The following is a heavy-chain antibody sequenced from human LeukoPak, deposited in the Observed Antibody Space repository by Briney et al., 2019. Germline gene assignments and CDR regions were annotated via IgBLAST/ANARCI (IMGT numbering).Heavy chain of an antibody. J-gene: IGHJ4*02. Sequence: SETLSLTCAVYGGSFSGYYWGWIRQPPGKGLEWIGEINHSGSTNYNPSLKSRVTISVDTSKNQFSLKLSSVTAADTAVYYCAGGRSCSGGSCCLSLPRIMYPRPFDYWGQGTLVTVSS. CDR3: AGGRSCSGGSCCLSLPRIMYPRPFDY. CDR1: GGSFSGYY. D-gene: IGHD2-15*01. CDR2: INHSGST. V-gene: IGHV4-34*01.